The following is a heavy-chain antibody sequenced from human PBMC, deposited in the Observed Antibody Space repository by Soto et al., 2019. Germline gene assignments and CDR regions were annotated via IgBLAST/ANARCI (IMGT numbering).Heavy chain of an antibody. CDR2: VHYSGTT. CDR3: ARGKLIGP. Sequence: SETLSLTCTVSGGSISTYYWTWIRQPPGKGLEWIGYVHYSGTTNYNPSLKSRVTMSVDTSKNQFSLKLRSVTAADTAVYYCARGKLIGPWGQGTLVTVSS. CDR1: GGSISTYY. D-gene: IGHD3-3*01. J-gene: IGHJ5*02. V-gene: IGHV4-59*01.